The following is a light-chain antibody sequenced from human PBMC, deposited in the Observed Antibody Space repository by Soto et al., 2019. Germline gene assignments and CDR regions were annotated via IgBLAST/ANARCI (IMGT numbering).Light chain of an antibody. Sequence: NFMLTQPHSVSVSPGKTVTISCTRSSGNIASNYVQWYQQRPGSAPTTVIYEDDQRPSGVPDRFSGSIDSSSNSAALTISGLKTEDEADYYCQSYDASNQVFGGGTKVTVL. V-gene: IGLV6-57*04. J-gene: IGLJ3*02. CDR2: EDD. CDR3: QSYDASNQV. CDR1: SGNIASNY.